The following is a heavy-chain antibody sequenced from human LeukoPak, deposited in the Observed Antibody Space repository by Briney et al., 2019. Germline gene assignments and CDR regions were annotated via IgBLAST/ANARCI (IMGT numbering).Heavy chain of an antibody. CDR1: GFTFSSYG. D-gene: IGHD3-22*01. CDR3: ARDSGPHYYDSSGYLNY. V-gene: IGHV3-33*01. CDR2: IWYDGSNK. J-gene: IGHJ4*02. Sequence: PGGSLRLSCAASGFTFSSYGMHWVRQAPGKGLEWGAVIWYDGSNKYYADSVKGRFTISRDNSKNTLYLQMNSLRAEDTAVYYCARDSGPHYYDSSGYLNYWGQGTLVTVSS.